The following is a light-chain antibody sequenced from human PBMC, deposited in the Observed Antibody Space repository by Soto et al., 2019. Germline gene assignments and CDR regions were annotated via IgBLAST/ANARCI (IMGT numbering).Light chain of an antibody. J-gene: IGLJ2*01. CDR1: SSNIGSNY. CDR3: AAWDDSLSGMV. V-gene: IGLV1-47*01. CDR2: RNN. Sequence: QSVLTEPPSASGTPGQRVTVSCSGSSSNIGSNYVYWYQQLPGTAPKLRIYRNNQRPSGVPDRFSGSKSGTSASLAISGVRSEDEADYYCAAWDDSLSGMVFGGGTKLTVL.